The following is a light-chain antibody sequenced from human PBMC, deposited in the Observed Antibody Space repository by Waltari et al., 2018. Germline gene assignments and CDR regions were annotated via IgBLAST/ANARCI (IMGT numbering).Light chain of an antibody. CDR3: SSYTSSSTWV. CDR2: DVS. V-gene: IGLV2-14*01. J-gene: IGLJ3*02. CDR1: SSDGGGYNY. Sequence: QSALTQPASVSGSPGQSITISCTGTSSDGGGYNYVSLYHQHPGKAPKLMIYDVSNRPSGVSNRFSGSKSGNTASLTISGLQAEDEADYYCSSYTSSSTWVFGGGTKLTVL.